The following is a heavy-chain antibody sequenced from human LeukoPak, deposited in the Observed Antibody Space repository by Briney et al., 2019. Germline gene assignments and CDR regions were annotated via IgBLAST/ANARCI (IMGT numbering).Heavy chain of an antibody. CDR2: INPNSGGT. CDR3: ARVSVEAAAGYDRPVFDY. D-gene: IGHD6-13*01. V-gene: IGHV1-2*02. CDR1: GYTFTGYY. J-gene: IGHJ4*02. Sequence: ASVKVSCKASGYTFTGYYMHWVRQAPGQGLEWMGWINPNSGGTNYAQKFQGRVTMTRDTSISTAYMELSRLRSDDTAVYYCARVSVEAAAGYDRPVFDYWGQGTLVTVSS.